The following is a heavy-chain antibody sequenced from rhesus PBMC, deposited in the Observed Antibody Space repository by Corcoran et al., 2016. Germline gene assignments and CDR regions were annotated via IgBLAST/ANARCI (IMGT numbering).Heavy chain of an antibody. CDR1: GYSISSGYS. V-gene: IGHV4-122*02. CDR2: ITYSGRT. Sequence: QVQLQESGPGLVKPSATLSLTCAVSGYSISSGYSWSWIRQPPGKGLEWIGDITYSGRTSYNPSLKSRVTISRDTSKNQFSPKLSSVTAADTAVYYCARADGVAAHDYWGQGVLVTVSS. D-gene: IGHD4-29*01. CDR3: ARADGVAAHDY. J-gene: IGHJ4*01.